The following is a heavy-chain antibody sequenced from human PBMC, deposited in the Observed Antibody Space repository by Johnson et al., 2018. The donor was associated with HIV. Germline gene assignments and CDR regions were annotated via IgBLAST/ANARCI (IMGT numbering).Heavy chain of an antibody. CDR3: AKGLAVSPWADAFDI. V-gene: IGHV3-30*12. D-gene: IGHD6-19*01. J-gene: IGHJ3*02. Sequence: QVQLVESGGGVVQPGRSLRLSCAASGFTFSSYGMHWVRQAPGKGLEWVAVISYDGSNKYYADSVKGRFTISRDNSKNTLYLQVNSLRAEDTAVYYCAKGLAVSPWADAFDIWGQGTMVTVSS. CDR1: GFTFSSYG. CDR2: ISYDGSNK.